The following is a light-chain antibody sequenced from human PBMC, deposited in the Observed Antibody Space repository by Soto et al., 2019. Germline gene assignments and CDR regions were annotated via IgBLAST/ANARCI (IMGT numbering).Light chain of an antibody. V-gene: IGKV3-20*01. CDR2: GAS. Sequence: EIELTQSPATLSLSPPERATLXCRASQSISNNYLAWYQQKPGQAPRLLIYGASSRATGIPDRLSGSGSGTDFTLTISCLQSEDFATYYCQQYYSYPPWTFGQGTKVDIK. J-gene: IGKJ1*01. CDR3: QQYYSYPPWT. CDR1: QSISNNY.